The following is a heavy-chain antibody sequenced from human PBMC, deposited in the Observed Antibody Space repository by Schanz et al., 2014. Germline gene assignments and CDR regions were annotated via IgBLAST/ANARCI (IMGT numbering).Heavy chain of an antibody. CDR1: GGSFSSNY. Sequence: QVQLQQWGAGLLKPSETLSLTCAVYGGSFSSNYWSWIRQPPGKGLEWIGEINQSGTTNYNPSLKSRVTISVNTSNTQITLMCRSVTAADTAVYDCARGTRERLLLRSWQFAFDIWGQGTMVTVSS. CDR2: INQSGTT. CDR3: ARGTRERLLLRSWQFAFDI. V-gene: IGHV4-34*02. D-gene: IGHD3-22*01. J-gene: IGHJ3*02.